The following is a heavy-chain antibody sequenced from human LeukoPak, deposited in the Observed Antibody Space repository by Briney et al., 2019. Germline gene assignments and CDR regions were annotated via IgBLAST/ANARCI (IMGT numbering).Heavy chain of an antibody. CDR2: IYYSGST. CDR1: GGSISSYY. J-gene: IGHJ3*02. CDR3: AGYLTATDAFDI. V-gene: IGHV4-59*08. D-gene: IGHD1-1*01. Sequence: SETLSLTCTVSGGSISSYYWSWIRRPPGKGLEWIGYIYYSGSTNYNPSLKSRVTISVDTSKNQFSLKLSSVTAADTAVYYCAGYLTATDAFDIWGQGTMVTVSS.